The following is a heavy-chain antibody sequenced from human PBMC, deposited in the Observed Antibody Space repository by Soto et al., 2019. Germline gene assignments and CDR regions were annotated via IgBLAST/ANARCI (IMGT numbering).Heavy chain of an antibody. Sequence: PGESLKISCKGSGYSFTSYWIGWVRQMPGKGLEWMGIIYPGDSDTRYSPSFQGHVTISADKSISTAYLQWSSLKASDTAMYYCARHESPFNWDYYYGMDVWGQGTTVTVSS. J-gene: IGHJ6*02. CDR2: IYPGDSDT. CDR1: GYSFTSYW. CDR3: ARHESPFNWDYYYGMDV. D-gene: IGHD7-27*01. V-gene: IGHV5-51*01.